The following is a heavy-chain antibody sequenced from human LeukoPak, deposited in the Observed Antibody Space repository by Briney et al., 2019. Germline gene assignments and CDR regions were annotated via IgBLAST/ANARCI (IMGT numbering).Heavy chain of an antibody. CDR2: IYYSGST. V-gene: IGHV4-61*01. CDR1: GGSVSSGSYY. J-gene: IGHJ6*02. CDR3: ARDSGLLDYYGMDV. Sequence: SETLSLTCTVSGGSVSSGSYYWSWIRQPPGKGLEWIGYIYYSGSTNYNPSLKSRVTISVDTSKNQFSLKLSSVTAADTAVYYCARDSGLLDYYGMDVWGQGTTVTVSS. D-gene: IGHD2-15*01.